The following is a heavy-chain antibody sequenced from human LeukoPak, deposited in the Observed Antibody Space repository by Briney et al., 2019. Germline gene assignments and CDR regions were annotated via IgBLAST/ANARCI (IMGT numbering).Heavy chain of an antibody. Sequence: ASVKVSCKASGYTFTSYYMHWVRQAPGQGLEWMGIINPSGGSTSYAQKFQGRVTMTRDTSTSTVYMELSSLRSEDMAVYYCARRAVRYDSSGYYSIIDYWGQGTLVTVSS. D-gene: IGHD3-22*01. CDR1: GYTFTSYY. V-gene: IGHV1-46*01. CDR2: INPSGGST. CDR3: ARRAVRYDSSGYYSIIDY. J-gene: IGHJ4*02.